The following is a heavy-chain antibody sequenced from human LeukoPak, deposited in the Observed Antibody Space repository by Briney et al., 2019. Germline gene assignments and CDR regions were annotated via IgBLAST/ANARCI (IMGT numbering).Heavy chain of an antibody. V-gene: IGHV4-59*01. CDR1: GGSISSYY. D-gene: IGHD1-26*01. CDR3: ARGLRGSYSDY. J-gene: IGHJ4*02. CDR2: IYYTGNT. Sequence: SETLSLTCTVSGGSISSYYWSWIRQPPGKGLEWIGYIYYTGNTNYNPSLRSRVTISVDTSKNQFSLKLSSVTAADTAVYYCARGLRGSYSDYWGQGTLVTVSS.